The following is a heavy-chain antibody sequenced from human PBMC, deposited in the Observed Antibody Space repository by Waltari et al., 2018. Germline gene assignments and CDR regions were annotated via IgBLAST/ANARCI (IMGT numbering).Heavy chain of an antibody. Sequence: QVQLVQSGAEVKKPGASVKVSCKASGYTFTGYYMHWVRQAPGQGLEWMGRINPNSGGTNYAQKFQGRVTMTRETSISTAYMELSRLRSDDTAVYYCARDHAYSNYVSDAFDIWGQGTMVTVSS. CDR2: INPNSGGT. D-gene: IGHD4-4*01. V-gene: IGHV1-2*06. CDR3: ARDHAYSNYVSDAFDI. J-gene: IGHJ3*02. CDR1: GYTFTGYY.